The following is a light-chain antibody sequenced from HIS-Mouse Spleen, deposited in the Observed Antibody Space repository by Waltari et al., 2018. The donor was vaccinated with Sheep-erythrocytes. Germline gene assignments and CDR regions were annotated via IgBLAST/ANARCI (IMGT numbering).Light chain of an antibody. V-gene: IGLV1-47*01. CDR3: AAWDDSLSGPV. CDR2: RNN. Sequence: QSVLTQSPSASGTPGQRVTIACSGSSSNIGSNYEYWYQQLPGTAPKLLIYRNNQRPSGVPDRFSGSKSGTSASLAISGLRSEDEADYYCAAWDDSLSGPVFGGGTKLTVL. J-gene: IGLJ2*01. CDR1: SSNIGSNY.